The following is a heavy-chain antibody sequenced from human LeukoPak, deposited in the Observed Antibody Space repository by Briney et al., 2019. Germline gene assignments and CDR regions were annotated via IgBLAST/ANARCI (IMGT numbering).Heavy chain of an antibody. V-gene: IGHV3-53*01. CDR3: AREGSRGWFDY. J-gene: IGHJ4*02. CDR2: IYSGGST. CDR1: GFIVSSNY. D-gene: IGHD6-19*01. Sequence: GGSLRLSCAASGFIVSSNYLSWVRQAPGKGLEWVSLIYSGGSTYYADSVKGRFTISRDNSKNTLYLQMNSLRAEDTAVYYCAREGSRGWFDYWGQGTLVTVSS.